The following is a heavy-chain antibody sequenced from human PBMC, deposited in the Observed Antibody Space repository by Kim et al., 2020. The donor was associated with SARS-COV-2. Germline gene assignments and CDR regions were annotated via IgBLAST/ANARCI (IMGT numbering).Heavy chain of an antibody. V-gene: IGHV5-51*01. CDR1: GYSFTSYW. D-gene: IGHD2-2*01. Sequence: GESLKISCKGSGYSFTSYWIGWVRQMPGKGLEWMGIIYPGDSDTRYSPSFQGQVTISADKSISTAHLQWSSLKASDTAMYYCARRGDCSSTSCYAVDYWGQGTLVTVSS. CDR2: IYPGDSDT. CDR3: ARRGDCSSTSCYAVDY. J-gene: IGHJ4*02.